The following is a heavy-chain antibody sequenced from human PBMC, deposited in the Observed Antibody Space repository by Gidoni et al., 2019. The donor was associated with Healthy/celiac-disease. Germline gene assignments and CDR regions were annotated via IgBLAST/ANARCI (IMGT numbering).Heavy chain of an antibody. CDR1: GFTLCSYS. CDR2: IMVSSSYI. D-gene: IGHD3-10*01. J-gene: IGHJ5*02. CDR3: ASAPAQFRGVIYWFDP. Sequence: EVQLVVSVGGLVKPVGSLSLSCAASGFTLCSYSMNWVRPAPGTALGWVSSIMVSSSYIYYADSVKGRFPISRDNAKNSLYLQMNRLRAEDTAVYYCASAPAQFRGVIYWFDPWGQGTLVTVSS. V-gene: IGHV3-21*01.